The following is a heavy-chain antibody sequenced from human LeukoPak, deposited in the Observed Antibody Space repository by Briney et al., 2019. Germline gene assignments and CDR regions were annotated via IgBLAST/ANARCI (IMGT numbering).Heavy chain of an antibody. CDR2: ISGSGGST. CDR3: SKEKYIAVPGTPFVAFDI. Sequence: QPGASLRLPCAASGFTFDDYAMDWVRQAPGKGLEWVSRISGSGGSTYYADSVKGRFTISSDTSKNSLHLQMTSMSTDATALYYFSKEKYIAVPGTPFVAFDILGQGKMVTVSS. D-gene: IGHD6-13*01. CDR1: GFTFDDYA. V-gene: IGHV3-43*02. J-gene: IGHJ3*02.